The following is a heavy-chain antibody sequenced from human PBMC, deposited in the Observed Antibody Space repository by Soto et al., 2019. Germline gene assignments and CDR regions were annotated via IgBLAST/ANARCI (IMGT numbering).Heavy chain of an antibody. Sequence: ASVKVSCKASGYTFTGYYMHWVRQAPGQGLEWMGWISPNSGGTNYAQKFQGRVTMTRDTSISTAYMELSRLRSDDTAVYYCARDLREDYGDYEGYYYYYGMDVWGQGTTVTVSS. D-gene: IGHD4-17*01. CDR3: ARDLREDYGDYEGYYYYYGMDV. CDR1: GYTFTGYY. J-gene: IGHJ6*02. CDR2: ISPNSGGT. V-gene: IGHV1-2*02.